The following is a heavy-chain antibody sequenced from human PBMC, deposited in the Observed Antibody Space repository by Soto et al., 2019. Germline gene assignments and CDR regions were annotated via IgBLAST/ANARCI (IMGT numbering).Heavy chain of an antibody. V-gene: IGHV1-69*02. CDR3: ARATYYYDASGPLDP. D-gene: IGHD3-22*01. CDR1: GGTFSSYT. J-gene: IGHJ5*02. Sequence: ASVKVSCKAYGGTFSSYTISWVRQAPGQGLEWMGRIIPILGITNYAQKFQGRVTITADKSTSTAYMELSSLRSEDTAVYYCARATYYYDASGPLDPWGQGTLVTVSS. CDR2: IIPILGIT.